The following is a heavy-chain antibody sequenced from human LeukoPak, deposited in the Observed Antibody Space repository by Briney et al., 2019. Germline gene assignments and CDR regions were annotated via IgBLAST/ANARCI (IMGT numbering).Heavy chain of an antibody. CDR2: IIPIFGTA. V-gene: IGHV1-69*06. CDR3: ASSGYSSSWWGDDAFDI. CDR1: GGTFSSYA. D-gene: IGHD6-13*01. J-gene: IGHJ3*02. Sequence: SVKVSCKASGGTFSSYAISWVRQAPGQGLEWMGGIIPIFGTANYAQKFQGRVTITADKSTSTAYMELSSLRSEDTAVYYCASSGYSSSWWGDDAFDIWGQGTMVTVSS.